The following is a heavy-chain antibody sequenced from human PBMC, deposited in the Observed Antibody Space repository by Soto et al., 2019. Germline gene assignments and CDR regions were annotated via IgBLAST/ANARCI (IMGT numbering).Heavy chain of an antibody. J-gene: IGHJ6*03. D-gene: IGHD2-2*01. Sequence: SETLSLTCAFYGGSFSGYYWSLIRQPPGKGLEWIGEINHSGSTNYNPSLKSRVTISVDTSKNQFSLKLSSVTAADTAVYYCARVRVPAARYYYYYYMDVWGKGTTVTVSS. CDR1: GGSFSGYY. V-gene: IGHV4-34*01. CDR2: INHSGST. CDR3: ARVRVPAARYYYYYYMDV.